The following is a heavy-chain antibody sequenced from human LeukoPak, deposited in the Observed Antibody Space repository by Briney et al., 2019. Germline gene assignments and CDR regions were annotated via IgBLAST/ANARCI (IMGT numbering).Heavy chain of an antibody. D-gene: IGHD3-10*01. J-gene: IGHJ4*02. V-gene: IGHV3-23*01. CDR2: ISGSGGST. CDR1: GFTFSSYG. CDR3: AKGRLLWFGESFDY. Sequence: GGSLRLSCAASGFTFSSYGMSWVRQAPGKGLEWVSAISGSGGSTYYADSVKGRFTISRDNSKNTLYLQMNSLRAEDTAVYYCAKGRLLWFGESFDYWGQGTLVTVSS.